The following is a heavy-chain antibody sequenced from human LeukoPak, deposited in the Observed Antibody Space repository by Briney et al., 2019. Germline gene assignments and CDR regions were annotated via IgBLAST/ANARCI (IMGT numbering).Heavy chain of an antibody. CDR2: IRFAGSNN. V-gene: IGHV3-30*02. D-gene: IGHD1-1*01. CDR1: GFTFNNYG. J-gene: IGHJ6*03. Sequence: GSLRLSCAASGFTFNNYGMHWVRQAPGKGLGWVAFIRFAGSNNYYADSVRGRFTISRDNSKNMMYLQMTSLRTEDTAVYYCAKFSSLGSTLNEFYDYMDVWGKGTTVTIS. CDR3: AKFSSLGSTLNEFYDYMDV.